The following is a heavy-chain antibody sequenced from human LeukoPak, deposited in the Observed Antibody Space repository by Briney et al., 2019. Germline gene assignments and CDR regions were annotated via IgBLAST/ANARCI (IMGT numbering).Heavy chain of an antibody. CDR1: GVTFDDYA. J-gene: IGHJ4*02. Sequence: GRSLRLSCAASGVTFDDYAMHWVRQAPGKGLEWVSGISWNSGSIGYADSVKGRFTISRDNAKNSLYLQMNSLRAEESALYYCAKARGGGYPFDYWGQGTLVTVSS. D-gene: IGHD2-15*01. V-gene: IGHV3-9*01. CDR2: ISWNSGSI. CDR3: AKARGGGYPFDY.